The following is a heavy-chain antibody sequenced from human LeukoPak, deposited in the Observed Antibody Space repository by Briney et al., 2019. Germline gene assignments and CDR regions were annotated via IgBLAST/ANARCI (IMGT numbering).Heavy chain of an antibody. J-gene: IGHJ4*02. Sequence: PGGSLRLSCAPSGFTFSDHYMSWLRQAPGKGLEWVSYISGSSHYTNTADSVKGRFTISRDNAKNLLYLQMNSLRTEDTAVYYCARVTLNGESALDYWGQGTLVTVSS. CDR3: ARVTLNGESALDY. CDR2: ISGSSHYT. D-gene: IGHD2/OR15-2a*01. V-gene: IGHV3-11*06. CDR1: GFTFSDHY.